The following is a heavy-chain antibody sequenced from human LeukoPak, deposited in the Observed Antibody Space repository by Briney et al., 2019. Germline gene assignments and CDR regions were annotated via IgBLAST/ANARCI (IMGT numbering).Heavy chain of an antibody. J-gene: IGHJ5*02. V-gene: IGHV3-30*02. CDR3: AKGGSASHNWFGP. CDR2: IRNDGSNE. Sequence: GGSLRLSCAASGFTFRDYGMHWIRQAPGKGLEWVAFIRNDGSNEYYPDSVKGRFTISRDNSRNTLYLQMNSLRDEDTAVYYCAKGGSASHNWFGPWGQGTLVTVPS. D-gene: IGHD2-15*01. CDR1: GFTFRDYG.